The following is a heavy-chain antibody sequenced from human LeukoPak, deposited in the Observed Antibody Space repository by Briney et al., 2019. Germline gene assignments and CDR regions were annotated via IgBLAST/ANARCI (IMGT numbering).Heavy chain of an antibody. J-gene: IGHJ5*02. D-gene: IGHD2-15*01. CDR3: AKGVSSLPA. V-gene: IGHV3-30*18. CDR2: ISYDGSNK. CDR1: GFTFSSYG. Sequence: GGSLRLSCAASGFTFSSYGMHWVRQAPGKGLEWVAVISYDGSNKYYADSVKGRFTISRDNSKNTLYLQMNSLRAEDTAVYYCAKGVSSLPAWGQGTLATVSS.